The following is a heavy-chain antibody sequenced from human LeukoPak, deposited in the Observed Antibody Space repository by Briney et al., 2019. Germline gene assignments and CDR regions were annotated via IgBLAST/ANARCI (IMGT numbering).Heavy chain of an antibody. CDR3: ARDLDYDSSGLDY. Sequence: PGGSLRLSCVASGFTFSSYAMHWVRQAPGKGLEWVAVISYDGSNKYYADSVKGRFTISRDNSKNTLYLQMNSLRAEDTAVYYCARDLDYDSSGLDYWGQGTLVTVSS. CDR1: GFTFSSYA. V-gene: IGHV3-30-3*01. J-gene: IGHJ4*02. CDR2: ISYDGSNK. D-gene: IGHD3-22*01.